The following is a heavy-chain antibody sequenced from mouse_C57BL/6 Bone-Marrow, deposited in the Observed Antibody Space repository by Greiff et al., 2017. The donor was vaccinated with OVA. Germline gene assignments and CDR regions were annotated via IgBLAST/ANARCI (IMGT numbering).Heavy chain of an antibody. J-gene: IGHJ2*01. Sequence: QVQLQQSGAELARPGASVKMSCKASGYTFTSYTIHWVKQRTGQGLAWIGDIDPTNDYTNYNQKFKGKATLTADKSSSTAYMQLSSLTSDDSAVYYCTRGYYFDYWCQGTTLIVSS. V-gene: IGHV1-4*01. CDR2: IDPTNDYT. CDR3: TRGYYFDY. CDR1: GYTFTSYT.